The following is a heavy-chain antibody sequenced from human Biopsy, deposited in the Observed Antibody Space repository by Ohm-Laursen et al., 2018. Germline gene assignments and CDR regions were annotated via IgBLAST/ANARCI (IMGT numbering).Heavy chain of an antibody. D-gene: IGHD4-11*01. J-gene: IGHJ6*02. CDR3: ARDSGILNYGNFKYYHYYGMDV. CDR1: GDSVTKYY. CDR2: IYYSVMT. Sequence: TLSLTCTVSGDSVTKYYWSWIRQPPGQGLEWIGHIYYSVMTNYNPSLQSRVSISVDTSRNQVSLTLSSVTAADTAVYYFARDSGILNYGNFKYYHYYGMDVWGQGTKVTVSS. V-gene: IGHV4-59*02.